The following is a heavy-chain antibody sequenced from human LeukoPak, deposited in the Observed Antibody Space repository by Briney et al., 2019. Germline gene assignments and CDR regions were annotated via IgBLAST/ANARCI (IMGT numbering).Heavy chain of an antibody. D-gene: IGHD3-22*01. V-gene: IGHV3-7*03. Sequence: GGSLRLSCAASGFTFSRYWMSWVRQVPRKGLEWVANIKQDGSEKYCVDSVKGRFTISRDNAKNSLYLQMNSLRAEDTAVYYCARDKGDYDTSGSLFVFGSQGTLVTVSS. CDR1: GFTFSRYW. J-gene: IGHJ4*02. CDR2: IKQDGSEK. CDR3: ARDKGDYDTSGSLFVF.